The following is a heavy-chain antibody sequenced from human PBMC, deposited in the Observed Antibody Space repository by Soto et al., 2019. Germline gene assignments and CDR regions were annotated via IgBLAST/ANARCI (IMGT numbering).Heavy chain of an antibody. V-gene: IGHV1-69*13. CDR2: IIPIFGTA. J-gene: IGHJ4*02. CDR1: GGGNSSKS. CDR3: SRTAPHYGSGSYYNHY. Sequence: GTPAKPTSEASGGGNSSKSIRWVQHAPEQGLEWMGGIIPIFGTANYAQKFQGRVTITADESTSTDYMELSSLRSEDTAVYYGSRTAPHYGSGSYYNHYWGQGTLVIV. D-gene: IGHD3-10*01.